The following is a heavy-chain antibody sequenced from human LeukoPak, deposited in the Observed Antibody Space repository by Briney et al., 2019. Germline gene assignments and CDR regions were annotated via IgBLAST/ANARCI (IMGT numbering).Heavy chain of an antibody. Sequence: GGSLRLSCAASGFTVSSNYMSWVRQAPGKGLEWGSVIYSGGSTYYADSVKGRFTISRHNSKNTLYLQMNSLRAEDTAVYYCASGITMVRGVISYGMDVWGQGTTVTVSS. D-gene: IGHD3-10*01. CDR1: GFTVSSNY. CDR2: IYSGGST. V-gene: IGHV3-53*04. J-gene: IGHJ6*02. CDR3: ASGITMVRGVISYGMDV.